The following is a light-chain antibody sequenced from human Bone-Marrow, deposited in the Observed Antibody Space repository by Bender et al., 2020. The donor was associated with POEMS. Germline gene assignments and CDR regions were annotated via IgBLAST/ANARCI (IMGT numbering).Light chain of an antibody. J-gene: IGLJ1*01. CDR1: SSDVGGYDY. Sequence: QSALTQPRSVSGSPGHSVTISCTGTSSDVGGYDYVSWYQHHPGKAPKLMIYDVNKRPSGVSNRFSGSKSGNTASLTISGLQAEDEADYYCSSYTSSSTPSYVFGTGTKVTVL. CDR2: DVN. CDR3: SSYTSSSTPSYV. V-gene: IGLV2-14*03.